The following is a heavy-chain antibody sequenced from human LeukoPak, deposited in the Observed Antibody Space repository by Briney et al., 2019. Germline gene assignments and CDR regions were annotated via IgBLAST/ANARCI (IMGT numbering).Heavy chain of an antibody. V-gene: IGHV3-23*01. CDR1: GFTFSSYG. CDR3: AKDGGYCSGGSCYFFDY. CDR2: ISGSGGST. J-gene: IGHJ4*02. D-gene: IGHD2-15*01. Sequence: PGGSLRLSCAASGFTFSSYGMSWVRQAPGKGLEWVSAISGSGGSTYYADSVKGRFTISRDNSKNTLYLQMNSLRAEDTAVYYCAKDGGYCSGGSCYFFDYWGQGTLVTVSS.